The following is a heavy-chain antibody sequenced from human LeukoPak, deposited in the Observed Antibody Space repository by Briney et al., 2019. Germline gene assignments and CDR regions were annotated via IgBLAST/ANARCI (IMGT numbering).Heavy chain of an antibody. Sequence: PGGSLRLSCAASGFTFSSYAMSWVRQAPGKGLEWVSAISGSGGSTYYAGSVKGRFTISRDNAKNSLYLQMNSLRAEDTALYYCAKDISGSGSYYNDYWGQGTLVTVSS. CDR1: GFTFSSYA. CDR3: AKDISGSGSYYNDY. CDR2: ISGSGGST. V-gene: IGHV3-23*01. J-gene: IGHJ4*02. D-gene: IGHD3-10*01.